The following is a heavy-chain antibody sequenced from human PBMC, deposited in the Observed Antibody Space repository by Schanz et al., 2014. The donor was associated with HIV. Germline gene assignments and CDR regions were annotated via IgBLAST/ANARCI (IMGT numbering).Heavy chain of an antibody. CDR1: GFPFSNYW. D-gene: IGHD6-6*01. CDR2: ISWNSVSI. J-gene: IGHJ6*02. Sequence: EVQLVESGGGLVQPGGSLRLSCEGSGFPFSNYWMSWVRQAPGKGLEWVSGISWNSVSIGYADSVKGRFTISRDNAKNSLYMQMNSLRGDDTALYYCAKAYSTSRPYSMDIWGQGTTVTVSS. CDR3: AKAYSTSRPYSMDI. V-gene: IGHV3-9*01.